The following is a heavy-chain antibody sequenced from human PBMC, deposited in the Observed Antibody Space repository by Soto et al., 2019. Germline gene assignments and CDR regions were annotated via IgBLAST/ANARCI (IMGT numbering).Heavy chain of an antibody. CDR1: GFSLTTSGVG. CDR2: IYWDDDK. V-gene: IGHV2-5*02. D-gene: IGHD3-3*01. Sequence: QITLKESGPTVVKPTETLTLTCTFSGFSLTTSGVGVGWVRQSPGKAPEWLAFIYWDDDKRYSTSLKSRITITKDTSKNQVVLTMPNVDPADTATYYCAHRVLRTVFGLVTTTAIYFDFWGQGTTVVVSS. CDR3: AHRVLRTVFGLVTTTAIYFDF. J-gene: IGHJ4*02.